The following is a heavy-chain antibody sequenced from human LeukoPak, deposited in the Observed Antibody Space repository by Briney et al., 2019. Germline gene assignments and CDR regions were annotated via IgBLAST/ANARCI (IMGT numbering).Heavy chain of an antibody. V-gene: IGHV3-11*04. CDR3: ARTNYGSGSYYYYYYVDV. CDR1: GFTFSDYY. CDR2: ISSSGSTI. J-gene: IGHJ6*03. Sequence: GRSLRLSCAASGFTFSDYYMSWIRQAPGKGLEWISYISSSGSTIYYADSVKGRFTISRDNAKNSLYLQMNSLRAEDTAVYYCARTNYGSGSYYYYYYVDVWGKGTTVTVSS. D-gene: IGHD3-10*01.